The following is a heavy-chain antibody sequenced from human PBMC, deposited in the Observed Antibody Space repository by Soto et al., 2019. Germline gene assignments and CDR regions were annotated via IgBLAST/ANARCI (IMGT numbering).Heavy chain of an antibody. CDR3: AREAYKRGATNPFFDY. CDR2: IYPSGIT. V-gene: IGHV4-4*02. CDR1: GGSISSSNW. Sequence: SETLSLTCAVYGGSISSSNWWTWVRLPPGKGLEWIGEIYPSGITNYSPSLKSRVTMSVDKSKNQFSLKLNSVTAADTAMYYCAREAYKRGATNPFFDYWGQGTLVTVSS. D-gene: IGHD1-26*01. J-gene: IGHJ4*02.